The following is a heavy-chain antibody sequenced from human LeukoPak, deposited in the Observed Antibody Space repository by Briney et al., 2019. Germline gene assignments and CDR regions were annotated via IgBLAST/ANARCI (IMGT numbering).Heavy chain of an antibody. CDR1: GFTLSSYG. V-gene: IGHV3-33*01. D-gene: IGHD3-10*01. CDR3: ARGDYGSGSYPRIFDY. J-gene: IGHJ4*02. CDR2: IWYDGSNK. Sequence: PGGSLRLSCAASGFTLSSYGMHWVRQAPGKGLEWAAVIWYDGSNKYYADCVKGRFTISRDSSKNTVYLQMNSLRAEDTAVYYCARGDYGSGSYPRIFDYWGQGSLVTVSS.